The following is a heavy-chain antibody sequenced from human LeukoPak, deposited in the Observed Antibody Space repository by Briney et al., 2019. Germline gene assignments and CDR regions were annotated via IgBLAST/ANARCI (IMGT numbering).Heavy chain of an antibody. V-gene: IGHV4-34*01. CDR3: ARGGYDYVWGSYRYTRFDY. CDR1: GGSFSGYY. J-gene: IGHJ4*02. CDR2: INHSGST. Sequence: KPSETLSLTCAVYGGSFSGYYWSWIRQPPGKGLEWIGEINHSGSTNYNPSLKSRVTISVDTSKNQFSLRLSSVTAADTAVYYCARGGYDYVWGSYRYTRFDYWGQGTLVTVSS. D-gene: IGHD3-16*02.